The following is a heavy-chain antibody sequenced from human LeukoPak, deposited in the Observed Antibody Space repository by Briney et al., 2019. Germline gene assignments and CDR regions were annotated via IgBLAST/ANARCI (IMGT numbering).Heavy chain of an antibody. CDR1: GFTFSSSG. V-gene: IGHV3-30*18. J-gene: IGHJ4*02. D-gene: IGHD5-18*01. CDR2: ISFDGTNK. Sequence: GKSLRLSCAATGFTFSSSGMHWVRQAPGKGLEWVAVISFDGTNKYYADSVKGRFTISRDNSKNTLYLQMNSLRAGDTAVYYCAKERTGGYPPYWGQGTLVTVSS. CDR3: AKERTGGYPPY.